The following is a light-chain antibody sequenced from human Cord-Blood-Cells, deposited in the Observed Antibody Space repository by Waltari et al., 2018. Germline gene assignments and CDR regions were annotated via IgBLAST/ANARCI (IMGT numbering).Light chain of an antibody. CDR1: KLGDKY. CDR3: QAWDSSTVV. V-gene: IGLV3-1*01. CDR2: QDS. Sequence: SYELTQPPSVSVSPGQTASITCSGDKLGDKYACWYQQKPGQSPVLLIYQDSKRPSGIPGRFSGSNSGNTATLTISGTQAMDEADYYCQAWDSSTVVFGGGTKLTVL. J-gene: IGLJ2*01.